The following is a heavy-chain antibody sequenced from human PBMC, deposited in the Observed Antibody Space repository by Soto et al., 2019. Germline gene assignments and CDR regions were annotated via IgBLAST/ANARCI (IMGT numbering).Heavy chain of an antibody. CDR3: AREVEGSYAPADF. CDR1: GYTFTDHG. V-gene: IGHV1-18*01. Sequence: QVQLVQSGPEVKKPGASVTVSCKTSGYTFTDHGIDWARQAPGQGLEWVGWVSSYNGNTNYAYNLKDRVIMTTDATTSTAYMELRGLRSDDTDVYYCAREVEGSYAPADFCGQGTPVTVSS. CDR2: VSSYNGNT. J-gene: IGHJ4*02. D-gene: IGHD3-16*01.